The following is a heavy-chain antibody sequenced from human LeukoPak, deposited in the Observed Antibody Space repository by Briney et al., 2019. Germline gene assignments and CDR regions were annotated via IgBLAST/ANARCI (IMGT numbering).Heavy chain of an antibody. CDR3: AKDSYYYDSSGYYGGAFDI. J-gene: IGHJ3*02. V-gene: IGHV3-9*01. Sequence: PGRSLRLSCAASGFTFDDYAMHWVRQAPGKDLEWVSGISWNSGSIGYADSVKGRFTISRDNAKNSLYLQMNSLRAEDTALYYCAKDSYYYDSSGYYGGAFDIWGQGTMVTVSS. D-gene: IGHD3-22*01. CDR1: GFTFDDYA. CDR2: ISWNSGSI.